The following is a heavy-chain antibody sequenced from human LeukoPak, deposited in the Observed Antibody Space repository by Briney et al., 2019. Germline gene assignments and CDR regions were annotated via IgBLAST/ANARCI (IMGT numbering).Heavy chain of an antibody. CDR1: GFTFSSYA. V-gene: IGHV3-30*04. J-gene: IGHJ4*02. CDR3: ARVSRSLWYRELGVDY. D-gene: IGHD2-21*01. Sequence: PGGSLRLSCAASGFTFSSYAMHWVRQASGKGLEWVAVISYDGSNKYYADSVKGRFTISRGNSKNTLYLQMNSLRAEDTAVYYCARVSRSLWYRELGVDYWGQGTLVTVSS. CDR2: ISYDGSNK.